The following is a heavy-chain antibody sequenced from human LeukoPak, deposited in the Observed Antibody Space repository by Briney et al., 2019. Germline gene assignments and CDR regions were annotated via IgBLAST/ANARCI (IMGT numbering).Heavy chain of an antibody. D-gene: IGHD3-22*01. V-gene: IGHV4-4*02. CDR2: IYHSGST. Sequence: SETLSLTCAVSGGSISSSNWWSWVRQPPGKGLEWIGEIYHSGSTNYNPSLKSRVTISVDTSKNQFSLKLSSVTAADTAVYYCASAFYYYDSSDYSPGWFDPWGQGTLVTVSS. J-gene: IGHJ5*02. CDR1: GGSISSSNW. CDR3: ASAFYYYDSSDYSPGWFDP.